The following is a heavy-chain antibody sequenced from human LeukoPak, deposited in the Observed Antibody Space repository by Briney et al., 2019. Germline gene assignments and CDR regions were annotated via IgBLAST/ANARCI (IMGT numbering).Heavy chain of an antibody. Sequence: SVKVSCKASGGTFSSYAISWVRQAPGQGLEWMGEIIPIFGTANYAQKFQGRVTTTADESTSTAYMELSSLRSEDTAVYYCARAGLNYYDSSGYYYEYFQHWGQGTLVTVSS. CDR2: IIPIFGTA. V-gene: IGHV1-69*01. CDR1: GGTFSSYA. CDR3: ARAGLNYYDSSGYYYEYFQH. J-gene: IGHJ1*01. D-gene: IGHD3-22*01.